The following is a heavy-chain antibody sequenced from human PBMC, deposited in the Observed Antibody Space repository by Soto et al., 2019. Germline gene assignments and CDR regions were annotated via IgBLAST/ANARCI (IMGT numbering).Heavy chain of an antibody. CDR2: ISHLEST. J-gene: IGHJ4*02. CDR3: ARGGGYDSFDY. V-gene: IGHV4-30-2*06. D-gene: IGHD5-12*01. CDR1: GASISYGGFS. Sequence: QLQLQESGSGLVKTSETLSLTCTVSGASISYGGFSWSWIRQSPGKGLEWIGYISHLESTYFHPSFKSRLTMSIERSRHQFSLKLCSVTAADMAGYYCARGGGYDSFDYWGQGVLVTASS.